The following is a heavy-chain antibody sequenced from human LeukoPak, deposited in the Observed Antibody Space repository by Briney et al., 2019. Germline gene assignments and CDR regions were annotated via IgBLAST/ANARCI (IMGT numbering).Heavy chain of an antibody. CDR2: IYDSGST. D-gene: IGHD2-15*01. CDR1: GGSISSSSYY. J-gene: IGHJ6*03. V-gene: IGHV4-39*01. Sequence: SETLSLTCTVSGGSISSSSYYWGWIRQPPGKGLEWVGSIYDSGSTYYNPSLKSRVTISVDTSKNQFSLKLSSVTAADTAVYYCARCYCSGGSCSLDYYYYYMDVWGKGTTVTVSS. CDR3: ARCYCSGGSCSLDYYYYYMDV.